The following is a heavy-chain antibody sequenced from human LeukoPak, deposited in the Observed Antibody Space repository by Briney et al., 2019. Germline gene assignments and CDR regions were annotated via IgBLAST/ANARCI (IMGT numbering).Heavy chain of an antibody. CDR2: INHSGST. CDR3: ARGRSGYYPFDY. V-gene: IGHV4-34*01. CDR1: GGSFSGYY. Sequence: SETLSLTCAVYGGSFSGYYWSWIRQPPGKGLEWIGEINHSGSTNYNPSLKSRVTISVDTSKNQFSLKLSSVTAADTAVYYCARGRSGYYPFDYWGQGTLVTVSS. D-gene: IGHD3-3*01. J-gene: IGHJ4*02.